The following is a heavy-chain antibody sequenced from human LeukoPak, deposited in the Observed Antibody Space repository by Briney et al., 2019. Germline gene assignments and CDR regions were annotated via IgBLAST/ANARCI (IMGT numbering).Heavy chain of an antibody. CDR2: MNPNSGNT. Sequence: ASVKVSCKASGYTFTSYGISWVRQAPGQGLEWMGWMNPNSGNTGYAQKLQGRATISRNTSIRTAYMELSSLRSEDTAVYYCARSPVFRKPAAKYYYYMDVWGKGTTVTVSS. CDR3: ARSPVFRKPAAKYYYYMDV. CDR1: GYTFTSYG. D-gene: IGHD2-2*01. V-gene: IGHV1-8*03. J-gene: IGHJ6*03.